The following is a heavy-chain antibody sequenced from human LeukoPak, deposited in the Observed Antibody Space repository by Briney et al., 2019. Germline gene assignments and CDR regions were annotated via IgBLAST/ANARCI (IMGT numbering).Heavy chain of an antibody. Sequence: GSVNESRQASGYIFTSCYMHGVRQAPGKGREWVGIINPSGGSTSYAQKFHGRVTMTRDTSTSTVYMELSSLRSEDTAVYYCAREEIQLWLTTRDWFDPWGQGTLVTVSS. CDR3: AREEIQLWLTTRDWFDP. J-gene: IGHJ5*02. V-gene: IGHV1-46*01. D-gene: IGHD5-18*01. CDR2: INPSGGST. CDR1: GYIFTSCY.